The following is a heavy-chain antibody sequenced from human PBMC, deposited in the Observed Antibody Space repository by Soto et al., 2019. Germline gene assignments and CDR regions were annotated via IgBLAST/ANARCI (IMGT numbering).Heavy chain of an antibody. CDR3: TRGPRSTSTGTGAF. V-gene: IGHV3-74*01. J-gene: IGHJ4*02. Sequence: LKISCAASGFTFSMYWMHWVRQVPGKGPEWVSRINDDGISTNYADSVKGRFTISRDNAKNTLYLQMNALRVEDTAVYYCTRGPRSTSTGTGAFWGQGXLVTVYS. D-gene: IGHD1-1*01. CDR1: GFTFSMYW. CDR2: INDDGIST.